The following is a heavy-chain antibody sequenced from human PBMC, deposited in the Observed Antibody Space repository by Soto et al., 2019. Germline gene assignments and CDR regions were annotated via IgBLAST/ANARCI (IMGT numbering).Heavy chain of an antibody. V-gene: IGHV4-31*03. J-gene: IGHJ4*02. Sequence: PSETLSLTCTVPGGSISSGGYFWTWIRQHPGKGLEWIGYIYNSGTAYYNPSLKSRVTISLDTPKNQFSLNLNSVTAADTAFYYCARVWRGIAVAGTFDYWGQGTLVTVSS. D-gene: IGHD6-19*01. CDR3: ARVWRGIAVAGTFDY. CDR2: IYNSGTA. CDR1: GGSISSGGYF.